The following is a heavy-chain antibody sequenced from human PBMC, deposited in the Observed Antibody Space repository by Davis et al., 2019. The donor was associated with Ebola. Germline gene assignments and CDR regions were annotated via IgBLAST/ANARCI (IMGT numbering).Heavy chain of an antibody. CDR3: ASLRRTITGMDDAFDI. CDR2: IYPADSDT. V-gene: IGHV5-51*01. CDR1: GYSFRGYW. D-gene: IGHD2-8*02. J-gene: IGHJ3*02. Sequence: GESLKISCKASGYSFRGYWIAWVRQMPGKGLEWMGIIYPADSDTRYSPSFRGQVTISADKSTKTAFLVWTGLKASDTAMYYCASLRRTITGMDDAFDIWGQGTMVTVSS.